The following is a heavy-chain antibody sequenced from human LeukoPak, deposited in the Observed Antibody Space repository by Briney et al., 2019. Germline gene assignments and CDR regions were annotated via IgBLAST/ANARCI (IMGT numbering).Heavy chain of an antibody. Sequence: PSQTLSLTCTVSGGSISSGDYYWGWIRQPPGKGLEWIVYIYNSGITYYHPSLKSRVTISGDTYKNQFSLKLSSVTAADTAVYYCARDRSRYDHLDDWGQGTLVTVSS. CDR2: IYNSGIT. D-gene: IGHD5-12*01. CDR1: GGSISSGDYY. CDR3: ARDRSRYDHLDD. V-gene: IGHV4-30-4*01. J-gene: IGHJ4*02.